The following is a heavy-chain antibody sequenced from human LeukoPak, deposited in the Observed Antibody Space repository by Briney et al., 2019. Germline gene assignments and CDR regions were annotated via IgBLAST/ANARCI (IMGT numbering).Heavy chain of an antibody. CDR1: GFTFSSYA. D-gene: IGHD2-15*01. Sequence: PGRSLRLSCAASGFTFSSYAMSWVRQAPGKGLEWVSAISGSGGSTYYADSVKGRFTISRDNSKNTLYLQMNSLRAEDTAVYYCAKAPPRYCSGGSCYSYNWFDPWGQGTLVTVSS. J-gene: IGHJ5*02. V-gene: IGHV3-23*01. CDR3: AKAPPRYCSGGSCYSYNWFDP. CDR2: ISGSGGST.